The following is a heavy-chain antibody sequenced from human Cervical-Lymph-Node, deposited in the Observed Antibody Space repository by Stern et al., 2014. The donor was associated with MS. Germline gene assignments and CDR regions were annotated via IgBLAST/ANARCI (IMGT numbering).Heavy chain of an antibody. V-gene: IGHV5-51*01. Sequence: VQLVESGAEVKKPGESLRISCKGSGYDFTTYWIAWVRQMPGRGLEWMGMFCPGDSDSRYSPSFQGQGRFSVNKSINTAYLQLSSLKASDTAMYYCARQGSRLTNDYWGQGTLVSVSS. CDR2: FCPGDSDS. D-gene: IGHD6-6*01. CDR1: GYDFTTYW. J-gene: IGHJ4*02. CDR3: ARQGSRLTNDY.